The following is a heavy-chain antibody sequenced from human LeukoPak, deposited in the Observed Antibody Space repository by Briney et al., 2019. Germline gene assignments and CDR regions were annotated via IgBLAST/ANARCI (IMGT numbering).Heavy chain of an antibody. V-gene: IGHV5-51*01. J-gene: IGHJ4*02. Sequence: GESLKISCKGSGYSFPTYWIAWVRQMPGKGLEWMGIIYPDESNIRYSPSFQGQVTISADKSISTAYLQWSSLKASDTAMYYCARPPSRGYSSSFEYWGQGTLVAVSS. D-gene: IGHD2-2*03. CDR2: IYPDESNI. CDR1: GYSFPTYW. CDR3: ARPPSRGYSSSFEY.